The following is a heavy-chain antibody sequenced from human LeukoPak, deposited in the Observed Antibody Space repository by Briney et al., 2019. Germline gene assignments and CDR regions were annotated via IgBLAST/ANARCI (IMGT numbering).Heavy chain of an antibody. CDR2: ISDSVSGGST. V-gene: IGHV3-23*01. CDR1: GFTFNNYA. J-gene: IGHJ5*02. CDR3: AKDRTGYSYGYSLSP. D-gene: IGHD5-18*01. Sequence: GALRLSCAASGFTFNNYAMTWVRQAPGKGLEWVSTISDSVSGGSTYYADSVKGRFTISRDNSKNTLYLQMNSLRAEDTAVYYCAKDRTGYSYGYSLSPWGQGTLVTVSS.